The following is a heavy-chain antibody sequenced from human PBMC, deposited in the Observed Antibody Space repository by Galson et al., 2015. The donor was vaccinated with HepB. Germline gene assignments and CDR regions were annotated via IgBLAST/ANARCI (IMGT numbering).Heavy chain of an antibody. J-gene: IGHJ4*02. V-gene: IGHV1-2*06. CDR3: ARDWYGSGGY. Sequence: SVKVSCKASGYAFTGYYIHWVRQAPGQGLEWMGRINPTSGGTNYAQKFLGRVTMTRDTSISTAYIELRRLRSDDTAVYYCARDWYGSGGYWGQGTLVTVSS. CDR1: GYAFTGYY. CDR2: INPTSGGT. D-gene: IGHD3-10*01.